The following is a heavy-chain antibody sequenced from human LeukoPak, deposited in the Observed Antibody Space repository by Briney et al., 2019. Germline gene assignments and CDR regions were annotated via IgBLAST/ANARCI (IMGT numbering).Heavy chain of an antibody. CDR3: AKARSGYTSGSDFDY. CDR1: GFTFSSYS. CDR2: ISSGSSYI. J-gene: IGHJ4*02. V-gene: IGHV3-21*01. D-gene: IGHD6-19*01. Sequence: GGSLRLSCAGSGFTFSSYSMNWVRQAPGGGLEWVSFISSGSSYIYYADSVKDRFIISRDNAKKSMLLQMDSLRAEDTAVYYCAKARSGYTSGSDFDYWGQGTLVTVSS.